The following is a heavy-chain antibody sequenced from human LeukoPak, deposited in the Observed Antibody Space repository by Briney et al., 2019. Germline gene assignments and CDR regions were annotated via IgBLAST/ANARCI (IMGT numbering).Heavy chain of an antibody. CDR3: AREVGIRVAGTYRLDY. CDR1: GFTVSSNY. CDR2: IYSGGST. J-gene: IGHJ4*02. V-gene: IGHV3-53*01. Sequence: GGTLRLSCAASGFTVSSNYMSWVRQAPGKGLEWVSVIYSGGSTYYAGSLKGRFTISRDDSKNTLYLQMNSLRAEDTAVYYCAREVGIRVAGTYRLDYWGQGTLVTVSS. D-gene: IGHD6-19*01.